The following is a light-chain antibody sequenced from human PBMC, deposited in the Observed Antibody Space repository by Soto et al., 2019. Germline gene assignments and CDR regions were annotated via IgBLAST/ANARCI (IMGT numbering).Light chain of an antibody. J-gene: IGKJ1*01. CDR3: MQALRTAPT. CDR1: QSLLHSDGYNC. V-gene: IGKV2-28*01. Sequence: VMTQSPLSLPVTPGEPASISCRSSQSLLHSDGYNCLDWYLQKPGQSPQLLMHLCSNRAPRVPDRFRGSGSGTDFTLTISRVEAGDVGVYYCMQALRTAPTCGRGTRVGI. CDR2: LCS.